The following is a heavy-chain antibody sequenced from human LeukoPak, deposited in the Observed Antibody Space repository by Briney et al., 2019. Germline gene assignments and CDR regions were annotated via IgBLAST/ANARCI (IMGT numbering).Heavy chain of an antibody. J-gene: IGHJ3*02. Sequence: GASVTVSCKASGGTFSSYGISWVRQAPGQGLEWMGGIIPIFGTANYEQKFQGRVTITTDEPTSTAYMELSSLRSEDTAVYYCARIAAMVNGFGAFDIWGHGTMVTVSS. D-gene: IGHD5-18*01. V-gene: IGHV1-69*05. CDR2: IIPIFGTA. CDR1: GGTFSSYG. CDR3: ARIAAMVNGFGAFDI.